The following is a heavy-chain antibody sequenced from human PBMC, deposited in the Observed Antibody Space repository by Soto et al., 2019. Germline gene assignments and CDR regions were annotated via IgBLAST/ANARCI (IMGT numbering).Heavy chain of an antibody. CDR3: ARDYVVSRSRGYSGFDS. V-gene: IGHV1-46*01. Sequence: QVQLVQSGAEVKKPGASVKVSCKASGYTFTSYYMHWVRQAPGQGLEWMGIINPSGGSTSYAQKFQGRVTMTRDTSTRTVYMELSSLRSEDTAVYYCARDYVVSRSRGYSGFDSWGQGTLVTVSS. CDR1: GYTFTSYY. D-gene: IGHD2-15*01. CDR2: INPSGGST. J-gene: IGHJ4*02.